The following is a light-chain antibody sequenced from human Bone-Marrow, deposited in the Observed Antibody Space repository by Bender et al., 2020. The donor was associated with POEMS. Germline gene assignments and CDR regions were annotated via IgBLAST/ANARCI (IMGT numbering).Light chain of an antibody. V-gene: IGLV3-21*02. CDR1: NIGSKS. CDR2: DDS. J-gene: IGLJ3*02. CDR3: SSYTSRRTLV. Sequence: SYVLTQPPSVSVAPGQTARITCGGNNIGSKSVHWYQQKPGQAPVLVVYDDSDRPSGIPERFSGSNSGNTATLTISGLQAEDEANYYCSSYTSRRTLVFGGGTTVTVL.